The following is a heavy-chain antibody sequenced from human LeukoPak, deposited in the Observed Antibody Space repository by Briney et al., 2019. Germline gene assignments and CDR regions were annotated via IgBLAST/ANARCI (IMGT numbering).Heavy chain of an antibody. CDR1: GFTFSSYA. CDR3: AKVSVGIAVAGTTPPHY. CDR2: ISYDGSNK. J-gene: IGHJ4*02. Sequence: PGGSLRLSCAASGFTFSSYAMHWVRQAPGKGLEWVAVISYDGSNKYYADSVKGRFTISRDNSKNTLYLQMNSLRAEDTAVYYCAKVSVGIAVAGTTPPHYWGQGTLVTVSS. D-gene: IGHD6-19*01. V-gene: IGHV3-30*04.